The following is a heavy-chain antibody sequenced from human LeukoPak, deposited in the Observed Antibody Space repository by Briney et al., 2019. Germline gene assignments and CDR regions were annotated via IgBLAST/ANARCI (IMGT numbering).Heavy chain of an antibody. CDR2: INHSGST. J-gene: IGHJ4*02. Sequence: SETLSLTCAVYGGSFSRYSWSWIRQPPGKGLEWVGEINHSGSTNYNPSLKGRVTISVDTSKNQFSLKLRSVTAADTAVYYCARVVGKYSSSWYYWGQGTLVTVSS. CDR3: ARVVGKYSSSWYY. CDR1: GGSFSRYS. D-gene: IGHD6-13*01. V-gene: IGHV4-34*01.